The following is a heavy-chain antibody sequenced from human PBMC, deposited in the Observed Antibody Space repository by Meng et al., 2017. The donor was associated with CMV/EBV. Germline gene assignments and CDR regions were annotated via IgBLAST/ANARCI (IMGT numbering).Heavy chain of an antibody. J-gene: IGHJ4*02. CDR3: ARDYSSSWYWIWDY. CDR1: GGSISSSSYY. CDR2: IYYSGST. Sequence: HPQLQESGPGLVKPSETLSLTRTVSGGSISSSSYYWGWIRQPPWKGLEWIGSIYYSGSTYYNPSLKSRVTISVDTSKNQFSLKLSSVTAADTAVYYCARDYSSSWYWIWDYWGQGTLVTVSS. V-gene: IGHV4-39*07. D-gene: IGHD6-13*01.